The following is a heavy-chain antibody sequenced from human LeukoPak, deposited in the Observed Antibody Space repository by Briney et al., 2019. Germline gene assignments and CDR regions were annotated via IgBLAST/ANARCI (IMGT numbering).Heavy chain of an antibody. Sequence: GGSLRLSCAASGFTFSGYDMSWVRQAPGKGLEWVSYTSSSSSTMYYADSVKGRFTISRDNAKNSLYLQMNSLRAEDTAVYYCARDFPSFGVVISMDVWGKGTTVTVSS. CDR1: GFTFSGYD. J-gene: IGHJ6*04. D-gene: IGHD3-3*01. CDR2: TSSSSSTM. CDR3: ARDFPSFGVVISMDV. V-gene: IGHV3-48*01.